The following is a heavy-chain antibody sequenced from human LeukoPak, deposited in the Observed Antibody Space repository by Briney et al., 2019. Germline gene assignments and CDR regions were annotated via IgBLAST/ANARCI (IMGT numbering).Heavy chain of an antibody. CDR1: GFTFSYSY. J-gene: IGHJ4*02. CDR2: ISSRGDST. V-gene: IGHV3-11*05. CDR3: ARESSGTYYLKQ. Sequence: GGSQRLSCAASGFTFSYSYMDWIRQAPGNGPEWVSSISSRGDSTNYADSVKGRFTISRDNAKNSLYLQMNSLRAEDTAVYYCARESSGTYYLKQWGQGTLVTVSS. D-gene: IGHD1-26*01.